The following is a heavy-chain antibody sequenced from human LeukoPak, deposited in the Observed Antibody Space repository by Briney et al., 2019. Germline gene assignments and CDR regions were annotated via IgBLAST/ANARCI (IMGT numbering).Heavy chain of an antibody. CDR2: ISYDGSNK. V-gene: IGHV3-30*03. CDR3: GIGGYTSSWYWVD. J-gene: IGHJ4*02. Sequence: PGGSLRLSCAASGFTFSTYGMHWVRQAPGKGLEWVAVISYDGSNKYYADSVKGRFTVSRDNAKNSLFLQMNNLRVDDTAVYYCGIGGYTSSWYWVDWGQGTQVTVSS. D-gene: IGHD6-13*01. CDR1: GFTFSTYG.